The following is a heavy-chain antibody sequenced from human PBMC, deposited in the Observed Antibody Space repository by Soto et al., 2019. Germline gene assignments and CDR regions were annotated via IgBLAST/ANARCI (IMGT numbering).Heavy chain of an antibody. D-gene: IGHD5-12*01. V-gene: IGHV3-33*01. CDR3: ARGHGVATTMGWFDP. CDR1: GFTFSSYG. J-gene: IGHJ5*02. CDR2: IYYDGSNK. Sequence: QVQLVESGGGVVQPGRSLRLSCAASGFTFSSYGIHWVRQAPGKVLEWVAVIYYDGSNKYYADSVKGRFTISRDNSKNTLYLQMTSLRADDTAVYYCARGHGVATTMGWFDPWGQGTLVTVSS.